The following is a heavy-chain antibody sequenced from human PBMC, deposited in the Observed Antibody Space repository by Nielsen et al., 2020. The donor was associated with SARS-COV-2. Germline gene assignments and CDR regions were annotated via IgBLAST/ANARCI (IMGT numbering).Heavy chain of an antibody. Sequence: SETLSLTCTVSGGSINGNNWWHWVRPPPGKGLEWIGEIYYSGTTNYNPSLKSRITISLDKSKNQFSLIMTSVTAADTAVYYCARLFDYGDYGDGFDFWGRGTLVTVSS. D-gene: IGHD4-17*01. CDR3: ARLFDYGDYGDGFDF. V-gene: IGHV4-4*02. CDR2: IYYSGTT. J-gene: IGHJ3*01. CDR1: GGSINGNNW.